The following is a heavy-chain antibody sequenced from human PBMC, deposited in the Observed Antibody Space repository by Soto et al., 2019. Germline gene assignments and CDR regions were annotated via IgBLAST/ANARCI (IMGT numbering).Heavy chain of an antibody. CDR2: ISGSGGST. Sequence: LRLSCAASGFTFSSYAMSWVRQAPGKGLEWVSAISGSGGSTYYADSVKGRFTISRDNSKNTLYLQMNSLRAEDTAVYYCAKDFSIAVAGCDAFDIWGQGTMVTVSS. J-gene: IGHJ3*02. V-gene: IGHV3-23*01. CDR1: GFTFSSYA. CDR3: AKDFSIAVAGCDAFDI. D-gene: IGHD6-19*01.